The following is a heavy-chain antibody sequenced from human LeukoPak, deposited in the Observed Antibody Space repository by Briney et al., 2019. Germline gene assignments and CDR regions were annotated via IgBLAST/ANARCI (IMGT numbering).Heavy chain of an antibody. CDR1: GFTFRNYV. CDR2: TSSDLNVK. V-gene: IGHV3-30-3*01. Sequence: GGSLRLSCAASGFTFRNYVIHWVRQAPGKGVEWVAVTSSDLNVKLYADSVKGRFTISRDNSRSTLYLQMNSLRPEDTAIYYCAREGYYGSGSPPSLYFDYWGQGTLVTVSS. D-gene: IGHD3-10*01. CDR3: AREGYYGSGSPPSLYFDY. J-gene: IGHJ4*02.